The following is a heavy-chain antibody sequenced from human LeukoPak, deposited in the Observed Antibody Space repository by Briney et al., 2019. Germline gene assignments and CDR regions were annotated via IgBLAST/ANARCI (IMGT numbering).Heavy chain of an antibody. V-gene: IGHV4-59*01. CDR2: ISYSGST. CDR1: GGSMHSYY. Sequence: PSETLSLTCTVSGGSMHSYYWSWIRQPPGKGLEWIGYISYSGSTNYNPSLKSRATISVDTSKNQFSLRLTSVTAADTAVYYCARRRDAFDIWGQGTVVTVSS. CDR3: ARRRDAFDI. J-gene: IGHJ3*02.